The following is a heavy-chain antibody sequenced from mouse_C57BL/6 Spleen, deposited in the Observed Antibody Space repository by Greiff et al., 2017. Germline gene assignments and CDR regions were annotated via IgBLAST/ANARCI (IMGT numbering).Heavy chain of an antibody. J-gene: IGHJ1*03. D-gene: IGHD1-1*01. CDR2: INPNNGGT. CDR3: ARNPSDYYGSRYWYFDV. V-gene: IGHV1-26*01. Sequence: VQLQQSGPELVKPGASVKISCKASGYTFTDYYMNWVKQSHGKSLEWIGDINPNNGGTSYNQKFKGKATLTVDKSSSTAYMELRSLTSEDSAVYYCARNPSDYYGSRYWYFDVWGTGTTVTVSS. CDR1: GYTFTDYY.